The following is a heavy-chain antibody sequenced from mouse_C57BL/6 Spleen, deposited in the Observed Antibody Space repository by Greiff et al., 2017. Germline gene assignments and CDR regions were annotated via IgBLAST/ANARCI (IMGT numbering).Heavy chain of an antibody. V-gene: IGHV14-4*01. CDR1: GFNIKDDY. CDR3: TTLGIYYYGSRHYAMDY. CDR2: IDPENGDT. J-gene: IGHJ4*01. D-gene: IGHD1-1*01. Sequence: EVQLQQSGAELVRPGASVKLSCTASGFNIKDDYMHWVKQRPEQGLEWIGWIDPENGDTEYASKFQGKATITADTSSNTAYLQLSSLSSEDTAVYYCTTLGIYYYGSRHYAMDYWGQGTSVTVSS.